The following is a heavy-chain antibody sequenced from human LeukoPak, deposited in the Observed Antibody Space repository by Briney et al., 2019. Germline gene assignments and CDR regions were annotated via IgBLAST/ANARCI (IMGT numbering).Heavy chain of an antibody. CDR2: IYHSGST. CDR3: ATMMYGSGNYYNSDY. D-gene: IGHD3-10*01. Sequence: SETLSLTCTVSGYSISSGYYWGWIRQPPGKGLEWIGTIYHSGSTYYSPSLKSRVTISIHTSKNQFSLNLTSVTAADTAVYYCATMMYGSGNYYNSDYWGQGTLVTVSS. V-gene: IGHV4-38-2*02. J-gene: IGHJ4*02. CDR1: GYSISSGYY.